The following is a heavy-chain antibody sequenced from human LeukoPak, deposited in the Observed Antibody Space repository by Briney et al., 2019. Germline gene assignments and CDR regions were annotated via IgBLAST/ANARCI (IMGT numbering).Heavy chain of an antibody. Sequence: GASVKVSCKASGFTFTSSAMQWVRQARGQRLEWIGWIVVGSSNTNYAQKFQERVTITRDMSTSTAYMELSSLRSEDTAVYYCAAVQDYYYDSSGYYVGAFDIWGQGTMVTVSS. CDR3: AAVQDYYYDSSGYYVGAFDI. D-gene: IGHD3-22*01. V-gene: IGHV1-58*02. CDR2: IVVGSSNT. CDR1: GFTFTSSA. J-gene: IGHJ3*02.